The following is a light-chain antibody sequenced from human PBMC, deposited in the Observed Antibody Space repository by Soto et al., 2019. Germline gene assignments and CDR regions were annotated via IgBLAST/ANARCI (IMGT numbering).Light chain of an antibody. CDR3: QQSYSTPIS. J-gene: IGKJ5*01. Sequence: DILKTQSPSSLSSSVGDTFTITCGASQSISSHLNWYQQKPGKAPNLLMYTASNLQSGVPSRFSGSGSGTDFTLTISSLQPEDFATYYCQQSYSTPISFGQGTRLEIK. V-gene: IGKV1-39*01. CDR1: QSISSH. CDR2: TAS.